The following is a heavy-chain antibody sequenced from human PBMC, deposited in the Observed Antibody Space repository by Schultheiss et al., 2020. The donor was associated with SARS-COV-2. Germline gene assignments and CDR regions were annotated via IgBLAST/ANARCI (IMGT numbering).Heavy chain of an antibody. CDR1: GGSISSYY. V-gene: IGHV4-4*07. Sequence: SETLSLTCTVSGGSISSYYWSWIRQPAGKGLEWIGSIYHSGSTYHNPSLKSRVTISIDTSKNQFSLKLSSVTAADTAVYYCARERFLGYCSSTSCIVVDYKHCGMDVWGQGTTVTVSS. CDR2: IYHSGST. CDR3: ARERFLGYCSSTSCIVVDYKHCGMDV. D-gene: IGHD2-2*01. J-gene: IGHJ6*02.